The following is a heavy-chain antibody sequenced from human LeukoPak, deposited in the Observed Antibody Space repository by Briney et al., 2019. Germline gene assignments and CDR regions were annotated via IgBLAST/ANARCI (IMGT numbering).Heavy chain of an antibody. CDR2: IIPIFGTA. V-gene: IGHV1-69*06. J-gene: IGHJ4*02. CDR1: GGTFSSYA. CDR3: ASSIAARPGNDY. D-gene: IGHD6-6*01. Sequence: GASVKVSCKASGGTFSSYAISWVRQAPGQGLEWMGGIIPIFGTANYARKFQGRVTITADKSTSTAYMELSSLRSEDTAVYYCASSIAARPGNDYWGQGPRVTVSS.